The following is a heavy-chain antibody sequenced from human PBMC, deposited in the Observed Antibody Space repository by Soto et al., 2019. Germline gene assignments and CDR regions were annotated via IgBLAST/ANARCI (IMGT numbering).Heavy chain of an antibody. J-gene: IGHJ6*02. CDR1: GGSISSYY. V-gene: IGHV4-59*01. CDR2: IYYSGST. CDR3: ARDRPVRAHSSYYGMDV. Sequence: SETLSLTCTVSGGSISSYYWSWIRQPPGKGLEWIGYIYYSGSTNYNPSLKSRVTISIDTSKNQFSLKLSSVTAADTAMYYCARDRPVRAHSSYYGMDVWGQGTTVTVSS. D-gene: IGHD3-10*01.